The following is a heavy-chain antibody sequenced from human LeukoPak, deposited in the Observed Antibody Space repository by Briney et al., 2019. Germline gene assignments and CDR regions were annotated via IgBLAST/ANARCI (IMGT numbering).Heavy chain of an antibody. D-gene: IGHD3-16*01. J-gene: IGHJ6*02. Sequence: GGSLRLSCAASGFTFSSHSMNWARQAPGKGLEWVASINHNGNVNYYVDSVKSRFTISRDNAKNSLYLQMSNLRAEDTAVYFCARGGGLDVWGQGATVTVSS. CDR2: INHNGNVN. CDR1: GFTFSSHS. V-gene: IGHV3-7*03. CDR3: ARGGGLDV.